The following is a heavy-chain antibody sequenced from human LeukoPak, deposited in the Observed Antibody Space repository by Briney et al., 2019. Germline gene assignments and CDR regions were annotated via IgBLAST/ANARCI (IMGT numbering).Heavy chain of an antibody. CDR1: GGSISSYY. Sequence: SETLPLTCTVSGGSISSYYWSWIRQPPGKGLEWIGYIYYSGSTNYKPSLKSRVTISVDTSKNQFSLKLNSVTAADTAVYYCARGGYYGSGNDFRFDPWGQGTLVTVSS. CDR3: ARGGYYGSGNDFRFDP. CDR2: IYYSGST. J-gene: IGHJ5*02. D-gene: IGHD3-10*01. V-gene: IGHV4-59*01.